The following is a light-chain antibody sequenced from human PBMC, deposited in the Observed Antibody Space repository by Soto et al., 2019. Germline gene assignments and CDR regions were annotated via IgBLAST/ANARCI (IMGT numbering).Light chain of an antibody. V-gene: IGKV3-15*01. J-gene: IGKJ1*01. CDR3: QQYNAWPRA. CDR2: DAS. Sequence: EILMTQAPATRSVSPRERATRSSRASLSVSRNLAWYQQKTGQAPRLLIFDASTRATGIPARFSGTGSGTEFTLTFTSLQSEDFEVYFCQQYNAWPRAFGQGTKVDIK. CDR1: LSVSRN.